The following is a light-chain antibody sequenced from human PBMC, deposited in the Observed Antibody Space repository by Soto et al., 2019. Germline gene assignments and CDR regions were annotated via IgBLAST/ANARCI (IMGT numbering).Light chain of an antibody. V-gene: IGKV1-5*03. CDR3: QQYNSPTWT. J-gene: IGKJ1*01. Sequence: DVQVTQSPSTLSASVGDRVTITCRASQSSRNWLAWYQQKPGKAPRLLIYEASSLEGGVPSRFSGSGSGTEFTLTISSLQPDDFATYYCQQYNSPTWTFGQGTKVDIK. CDR1: QSSRNW. CDR2: EAS.